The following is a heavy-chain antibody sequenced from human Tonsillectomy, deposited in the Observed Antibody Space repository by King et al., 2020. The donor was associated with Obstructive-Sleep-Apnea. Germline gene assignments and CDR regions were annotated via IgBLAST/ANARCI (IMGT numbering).Heavy chain of an antibody. J-gene: IGHJ4*02. Sequence: MQLQESGPGLVKPSETLSLTCTVSGGSISRYYWTWIRQPPGKGLEWIGSIYYSGNTNYNPSLKSRVTISVDTSKNQFSLRLSSVTAADTAVYYCARQGFDYWGQGTLVTVSS. CDR2: IYYSGNT. V-gene: IGHV4-59*08. CDR3: ARQGFDY. CDR1: GGSISRYY.